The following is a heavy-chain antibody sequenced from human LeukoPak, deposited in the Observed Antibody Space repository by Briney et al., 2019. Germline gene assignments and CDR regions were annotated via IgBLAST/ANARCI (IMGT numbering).Heavy chain of an antibody. V-gene: IGHV4-39*01. CDR2: IYYSGGT. Sequence: SETLSLTCTASGGSISSSSYYWGWIRQPPGKGLEWIGTIYYSGGTSYYPSLKSRVTISVDTSKNQFSLKLSSVTAADTAVYYCATQAAGGPLDHWGQGTLVTVSS. CDR3: ATQAAGGPLDH. D-gene: IGHD2-15*01. J-gene: IGHJ4*02. CDR1: GGSISSSSYY.